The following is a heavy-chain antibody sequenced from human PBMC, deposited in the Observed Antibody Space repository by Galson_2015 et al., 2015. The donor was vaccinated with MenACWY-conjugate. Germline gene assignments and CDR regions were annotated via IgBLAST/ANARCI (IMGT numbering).Heavy chain of an antibody. CDR2: FSSHGHST. Sequence: SLRLSCAASGFTFSSPAMTWVRQAPGQELEWVSVFSSHGHSTNYADSVQGRFTISRDNSKNTLYLQMNNLRAEDTALYYCAKVSPGGWYWDYWGQGTLVTVSS. D-gene: IGHD6-19*01. V-gene: IGHV3-23*01. CDR1: GFTFSSPA. CDR3: AKVSPGGWYWDY. J-gene: IGHJ4*02.